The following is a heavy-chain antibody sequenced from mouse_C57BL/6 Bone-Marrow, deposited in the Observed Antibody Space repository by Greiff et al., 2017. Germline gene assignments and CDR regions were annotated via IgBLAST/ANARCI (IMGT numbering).Heavy chain of an antibody. CDR3: ALYDYYYAMYY. V-gene: IGHV8-12*01. D-gene: IGHD2-3*01. CDR2: IYWDDDT. Sequence: QVTLKECGPGILQSSQTLSLTCSFSGFSLSTSGMGVNWIRQPSGKGLEWLAHIYWDDDTRYNPSLKSRLTISKDTSRNHVFLNITSVDTADTATYYCALYDYYYAMYYWGQGTSVTVSS. CDR1: GFSLSTSGMG. J-gene: IGHJ4*01.